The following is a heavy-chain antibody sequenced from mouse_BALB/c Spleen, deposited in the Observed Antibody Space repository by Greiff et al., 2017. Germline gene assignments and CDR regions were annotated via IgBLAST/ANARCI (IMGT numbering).Heavy chain of an antibody. J-gene: IGHJ4*01. D-gene: IGHD1-1*01. CDR2: ISSGGST. CDR3: ARIYYYGSSYDAMDY. V-gene: IGHV5-6-5*01. Sequence: EVLLVESGGGLVKPGGSLKLSCAASGFTFSSYAMSWVRQTPEKRLEWVASISSGGSTYYPDSVKGRFTISRDNARNLLYLQMSSLRSEDTAMYYCARIYYYGSSYDAMDYWGQGTSVTVSS. CDR1: GFTFSSYA.